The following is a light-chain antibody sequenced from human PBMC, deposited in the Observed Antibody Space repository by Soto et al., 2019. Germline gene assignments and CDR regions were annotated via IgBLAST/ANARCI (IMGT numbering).Light chain of an antibody. Sequence: QSVLTQPPSVSGAPGQRVTISCTGSSSNIGAGYDVHWYQQLPGTAPKLLSYGNSNRPSGVPDRFSGSKSGTSASLAITGLQAEDEGDYYCQSYDSSLSGVVFGGGTKVTVL. V-gene: IGLV1-40*01. J-gene: IGLJ2*01. CDR3: QSYDSSLSGVV. CDR2: GNS. CDR1: SSNIGAGYD.